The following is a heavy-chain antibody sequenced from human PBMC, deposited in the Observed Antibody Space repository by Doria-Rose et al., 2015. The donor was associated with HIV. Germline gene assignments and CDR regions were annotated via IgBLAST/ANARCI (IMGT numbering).Heavy chain of an antibody. CDR3: ARANGESEDAFDV. CDR1: GDSVSNKNSA. CDR2: TYYRSKWYT. D-gene: IGHD7-27*01. V-gene: IGHV6-1*01. J-gene: IGHJ3*01. Sequence: VQLQESGPGLVKPSQTLSLTCAISGDSVSNKNSAWNWIRQSPSRGLERLGRTYYRSKWYTDYEVSVKSRITLSPDTSKNQFSLQLNSVTPEDTAVYYCARANGESEDAFDVWCKGTRVTVSS.